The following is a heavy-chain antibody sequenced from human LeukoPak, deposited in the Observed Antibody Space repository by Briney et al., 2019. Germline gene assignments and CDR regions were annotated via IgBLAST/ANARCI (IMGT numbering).Heavy chain of an antibody. CDR3: ARVLHKRNYDSSVYYGY. CDR1: GFTFSSYE. Sequence: GGSLRLSCAASGFTFSSYEMNWVRQAPGKGLEWVSYISSSGSTIYYADSVKGRFTISRDNAKSSLYLQMNSLRAEDTAVCYCARVLHKRNYDSSVYYGYWGQGTLVTVSS. D-gene: IGHD3-22*01. CDR2: ISSSGSTI. J-gene: IGHJ4*02. V-gene: IGHV3-48*03.